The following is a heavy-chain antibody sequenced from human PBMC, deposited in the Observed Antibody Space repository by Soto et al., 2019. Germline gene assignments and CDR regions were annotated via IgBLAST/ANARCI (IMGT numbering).Heavy chain of an antibody. V-gene: IGHV3-9*01. Sequence: PVGSLRLSCASSVFTFDDYAMHCVRQAPGKCLEWVSGISWNSGSIGYADSVKGRFTISRDNAKNSLYLQMNSLRAEDTALYYCAKGRDGYYYGMEVWGQGTTVTVSS. CDR2: ISWNSGSI. CDR3: AKGRDGYYYGMEV. CDR1: VFTFDDYA. J-gene: IGHJ6*01.